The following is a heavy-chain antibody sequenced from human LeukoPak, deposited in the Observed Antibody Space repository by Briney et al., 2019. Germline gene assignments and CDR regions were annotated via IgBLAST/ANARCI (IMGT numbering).Heavy chain of an antibody. J-gene: IGHJ5*02. CDR2: ISSSGNTI. Sequence: GGSLRLSCAASGFAFSSYEMNWVRQAPGKGLEWISYISSSGNTIYYADSVKGRFTISRDNAKNSLHLQMNSLRAEDTPVYYCACRFLEWPKAWGQGTLVTVSS. V-gene: IGHV3-48*03. CDR1: GFAFSSYE. CDR3: ACRFLEWPKA. D-gene: IGHD3-3*01.